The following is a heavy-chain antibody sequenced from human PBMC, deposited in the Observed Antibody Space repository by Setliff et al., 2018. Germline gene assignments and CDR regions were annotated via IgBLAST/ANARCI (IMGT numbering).Heavy chain of an antibody. V-gene: IGHV4-61*02. CDR3: AASRAYTGAVEEWFLPKTFDF. CDR2: VYSSVYSSGIT. CDR1: GGSMSSGPNY. J-gene: IGHJ4*02. D-gene: IGHD3-10*01. Sequence: PSETLSLTCTVSGGSMSSGPNYWSWIRQPAGRGLEWVGRVYSSVYSSGITSYNPSLKSRVTISMDTSKNQFSLGLTSVTAADAALYYCAASRAYTGAVEEWFLPKTFDFWGQGSPVTVSS.